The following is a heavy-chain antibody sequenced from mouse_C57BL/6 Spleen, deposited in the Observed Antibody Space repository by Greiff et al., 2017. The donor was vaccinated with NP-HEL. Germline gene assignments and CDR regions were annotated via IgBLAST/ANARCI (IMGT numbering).Heavy chain of an antibody. CDR2: IYPGDGDT. CDR3: ARDEEDYAMDY. Sequence: VQLQQSGAELVKPGASVKISCKASGYAFSSYWMNWVKQRPGKGLEWIGQIYPGDGDTNYNGKFKGKATLTADKSSSTAYMQLSSLTSEDSAVYFCARDEEDYAMDYWGQGTSVTVSS. J-gene: IGHJ4*01. V-gene: IGHV1-80*01. CDR1: GYAFSSYW.